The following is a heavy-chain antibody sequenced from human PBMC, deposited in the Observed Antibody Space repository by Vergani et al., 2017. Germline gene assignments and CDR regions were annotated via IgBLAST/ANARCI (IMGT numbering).Heavy chain of an antibody. CDR3: ARHLAYCGGDCYPYYYGMDV. Sequence: QLQLQESGPGLVKPSETLSLTCTVSGGSISSSSYYWGWIRQPPGKGLEWIGSIYYSGSTYYNPSLKSRVTIFVDTSKHQFSLKLSSVTAADTAVYYCARHLAYCGGDCYPYYYGMDVWGQGSTVTVSS. CDR2: IYYSGST. V-gene: IGHV4-39*01. CDR1: GGSISSSSYY. D-gene: IGHD2-21*02. J-gene: IGHJ6*02.